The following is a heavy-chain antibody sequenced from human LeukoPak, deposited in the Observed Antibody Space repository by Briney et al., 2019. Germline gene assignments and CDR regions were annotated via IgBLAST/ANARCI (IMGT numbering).Heavy chain of an antibody. J-gene: IGHJ4*02. Sequence: GRSLRLSCAASGFTFSSYGMHWVRQAPGKGLEWVAVISYDGSNKYYADSVKGRFTISRDNSKNTLYLQMNSLRAEDTAVYYCARERDIDYWGQGTLVTVSS. CDR3: ARERDIDY. CDR2: ISYDGSNK. V-gene: IGHV3-30*19. CDR1: GFTFSSYG.